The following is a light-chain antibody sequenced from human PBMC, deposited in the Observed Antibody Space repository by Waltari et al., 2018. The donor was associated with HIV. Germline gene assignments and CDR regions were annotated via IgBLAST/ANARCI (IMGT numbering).Light chain of an antibody. Sequence: EIVMTQSPATLSVSPGERATLSCRASQSVSSNFAWYQQKPGQAPRLLSYGGSTRATGIPARFSGSGSGTEFTLTISSLQSEDFAVYYCQQYNNWPPWTFGQGTKVEIK. J-gene: IGKJ1*01. CDR2: GGS. CDR1: QSVSSN. CDR3: QQYNNWPPWT. V-gene: IGKV3-15*01.